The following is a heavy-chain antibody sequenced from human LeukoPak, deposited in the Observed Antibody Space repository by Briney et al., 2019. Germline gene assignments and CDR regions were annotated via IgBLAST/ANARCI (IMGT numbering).Heavy chain of an antibody. J-gene: IGHJ4*02. CDR2: TYYSGYT. D-gene: IGHD3-10*01. CDR3: ARGPGVYYDY. Sequence: SETLSLTCTVSGGSISSYYWSWIRQPPGKGLEWIGYTYYSGYTNYNPSLKSRVTISVDTSKNQFSLKLSSVTAADTAVYYCARGPGVYYDYWGQGTLVTVSS. V-gene: IGHV4-59*01. CDR1: GGSISSYY.